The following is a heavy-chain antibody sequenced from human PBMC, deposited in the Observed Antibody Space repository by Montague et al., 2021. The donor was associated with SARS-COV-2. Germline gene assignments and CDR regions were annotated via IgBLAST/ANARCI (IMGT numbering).Heavy chain of an antibody. Sequence: TLSLTCTVSGGSINSGNSYWSWIRQHPGKGLEWIVYIHYSGSAYYSPSLRSRLPISMSTSQKQLSLTVHSVTAADAAVYYCARGRGNLDSPDPWGQGTLVTVSS. D-gene: IGHD5-12*01. CDR3: ARGRGNLDSPDP. CDR1: GGSINSGNSY. J-gene: IGHJ4*03. CDR2: IHYSGSA. V-gene: IGHV4-31*03.